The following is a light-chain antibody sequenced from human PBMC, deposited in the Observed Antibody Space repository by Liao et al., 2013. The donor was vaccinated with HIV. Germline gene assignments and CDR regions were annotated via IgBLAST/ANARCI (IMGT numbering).Light chain of an antibody. CDR3: QTWDSSAYV. CDR2: QDN. Sequence: SYELTQPPSVSVSPGQTASITCSGDNLGDKYASWYQQKPGQSPVLVIYQDNKRPSGIPERYAGSNSGITATLTISGTQAIDEADYYCQTWDSSAYVFGTGTKVTV. V-gene: IGLV3-1*01. J-gene: IGLJ1*01. CDR1: NLGDKY.